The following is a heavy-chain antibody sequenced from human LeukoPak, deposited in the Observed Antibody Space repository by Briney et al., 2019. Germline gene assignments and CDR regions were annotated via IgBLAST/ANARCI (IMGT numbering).Heavy chain of an antibody. Sequence: SETLSLTCAVYGGSFSGYYWSWIRQPPGKGLEWIGEINHSGSTNYNPSLKSRVTISVDTSKNQFSLKLSSVTAADTAVYYCARSNTQYCSGGSCYPYFDYWGQGTLVTVSS. V-gene: IGHV4-34*01. CDR3: ARSNTQYCSGGSCYPYFDY. CDR1: GGSFSGYY. CDR2: INHSGST. J-gene: IGHJ4*02. D-gene: IGHD2-15*01.